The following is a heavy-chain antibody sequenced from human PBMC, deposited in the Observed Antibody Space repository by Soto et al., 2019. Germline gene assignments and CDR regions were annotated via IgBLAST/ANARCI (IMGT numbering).Heavy chain of an antibody. CDR3: EREKPSGCDE. V-gene: IGHV3-7*04. CDR2: IKRDGSEK. CDR1: GFTFSSYW. Sequence: EVQLVESGGGLVQPGGSLRLSCAASGFTFSSYWMSWVRQAPGKGLEWVANIKRDGSEKNYVDSVKGRFTISRDNAKNSLYLQVNSLRAEDTAVYYCEREKPSGCDEWGQGSLVTVSS. D-gene: IGHD5-12*01. J-gene: IGHJ4*02.